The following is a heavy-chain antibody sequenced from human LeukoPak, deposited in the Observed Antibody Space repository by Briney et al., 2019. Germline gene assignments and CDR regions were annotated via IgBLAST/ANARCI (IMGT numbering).Heavy chain of an antibody. Sequence: GGSLRLSCAASGFTFSSYAMGWVRQAPGKGLERVSAISGSGGSTYYADSVKGRFTISRDNSKNTLYLQMNSLRAEDTAVYYCAKDPSPGIAVAGTRWFDPWGQGTLVTVSS. CDR2: ISGSGGST. J-gene: IGHJ5*02. V-gene: IGHV3-23*01. D-gene: IGHD6-19*01. CDR1: GFTFSSYA. CDR3: AKDPSPGIAVAGTRWFDP.